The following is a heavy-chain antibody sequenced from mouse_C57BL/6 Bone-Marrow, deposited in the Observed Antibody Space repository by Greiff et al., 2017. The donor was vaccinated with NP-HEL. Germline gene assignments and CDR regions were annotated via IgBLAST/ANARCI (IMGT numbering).Heavy chain of an antibody. CDR2: INPNYGTT. V-gene: IGHV1-39*01. D-gene: IGHD1-1*01. CDR1: GYSFTDYN. CDR3: ARRGFITTVVAPGFDY. J-gene: IGHJ2*01. Sequence: EVQLQQSGPELVKPGASVKISCKASGYSFTDYNMNWVKQSNGKSLEWIGVINPNYGTTSYNQKFKGKATLTVDQSSSTAYMQLNSLTSEDAAVYYCARRGFITTVVAPGFDYWGQGTTLTGSS.